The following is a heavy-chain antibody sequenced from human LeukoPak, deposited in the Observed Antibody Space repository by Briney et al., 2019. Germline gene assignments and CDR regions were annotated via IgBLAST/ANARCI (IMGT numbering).Heavy chain of an antibody. V-gene: IGHV4-4*07. CDR1: GGSISSYF. CDR3: ARVVFRGPHWGIAAAGTYNWFDP. J-gene: IGHJ5*02. CDR2: IYTSGST. D-gene: IGHD6-13*01. Sequence: KTSETLSLTCTVSGGSISSYFWGWIRQPAGKGLEWIGRIYTSGSTNYNPSLKSRVTISVDTSKNQFSLKLSSVTAADTAVYYCARVVFRGPHWGIAAAGTYNWFDPWGQGTLVAVSS.